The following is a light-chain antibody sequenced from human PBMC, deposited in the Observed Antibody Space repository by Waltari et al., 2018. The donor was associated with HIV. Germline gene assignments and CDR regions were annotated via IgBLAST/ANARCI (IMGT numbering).Light chain of an antibody. CDR3: QQYGTAPHT. CDR2: ETT. J-gene: IGKJ2*01. CDR1: QTAYSPY. V-gene: IGKV3-20*01. Sequence: EIVLTQSPVTLSLSPGERAALSCRTSQTAYSPYLAWDQHKRGQAPRLLMFETTSRAPAIPDVFSGSWSGAVFSLSISRLEPEDFAVYYCQQYGTAPHTFGQGTKLEI.